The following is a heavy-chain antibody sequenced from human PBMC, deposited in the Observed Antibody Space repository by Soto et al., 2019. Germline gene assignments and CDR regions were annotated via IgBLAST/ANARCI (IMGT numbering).Heavy chain of an antibody. Sequence: ASVKVSCKASGYIFTRYGISWVRQAPGQGLEWMGWISGYNGDTNYAQKFQGRVSMTIDTSTTTAYMELRSLTSDDTAVYYCAKKGQPPYYYYGLHVGGKGTKVTVSS. CDR2: ISGYNGDT. V-gene: IGHV1-18*01. CDR3: AKKGQPPYYYYGLHV. CDR1: GYIFTRYG. J-gene: IGHJ6*04. D-gene: IGHD6-13*01.